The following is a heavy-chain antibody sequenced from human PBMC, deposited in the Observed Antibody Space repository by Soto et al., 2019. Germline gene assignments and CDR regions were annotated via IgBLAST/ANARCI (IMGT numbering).Heavy chain of an antibody. CDR2: INAGNGNT. Sequence: WASVKLSCKASGYTFTSYGIHWVRQAPGQRLEWTGWINAGNGNTKYSEKFQGRVTITRDTSASTAYLELSSLRSEDTAVYYCARDPNDSSAYYHHYYYGMDVWGQGTTVTVSS. CDR3: ARDPNDSSAYYHHYYYGMDV. J-gene: IGHJ6*02. CDR1: GYTFTSYG. V-gene: IGHV1-3*01. D-gene: IGHD3-22*01.